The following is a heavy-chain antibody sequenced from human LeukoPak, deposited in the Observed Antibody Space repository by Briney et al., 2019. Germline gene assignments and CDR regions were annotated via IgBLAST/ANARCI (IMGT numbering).Heavy chain of an antibody. V-gene: IGHV4-61*02. J-gene: IGHJ4*02. D-gene: IGHD3-22*01. CDR1: GGSISSGSYY. CDR2: IYTSGST. CDR3: ARDGNYYDSSGPFDY. Sequence: PSETLSLTCTVSGGSISSGSYYWSWIRQPAGKGLEWIGRIYTSGSTNYNPSLKSRVTISVDTSRNQFSLKLSSVTAADTAVYYCARDGNYYDSSGPFDYWGQGTLVTVSS.